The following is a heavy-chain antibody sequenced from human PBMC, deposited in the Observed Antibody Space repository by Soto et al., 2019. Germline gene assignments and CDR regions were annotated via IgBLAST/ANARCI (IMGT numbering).Heavy chain of an antibody. V-gene: IGHV4-34*01. CDR1: GGSFSGYY. D-gene: IGHD6-13*01. J-gene: IGHJ4*02. CDR2: INHSGST. CDR3: ARGERYSSNWYFDY. Sequence: SETLSLTCAVYGGSFSGYYWNWIRQPPGKGLEWIGEINHSGSTNYNPSLKSRVTISVDTSKNQFSLNLSSVTAADTAVYYCARGERYSSNWYFDYWGQGTLVTVSS.